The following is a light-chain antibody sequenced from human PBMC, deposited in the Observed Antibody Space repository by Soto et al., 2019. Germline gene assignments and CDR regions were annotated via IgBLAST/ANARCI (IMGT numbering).Light chain of an antibody. CDR2: GAS. J-gene: IGKJ4*01. Sequence: EIVLTQTPGTLSLSPGERATLSCRASQSVSSSYLAWFQKKPGQAPRLLIYGASSRATGIPDRFSGSGSGTDFTLTISRLEPEDFVVYYCQQYGSSPLTFGGGTQVDIK. CDR1: QSVSSSY. V-gene: IGKV3-20*01. CDR3: QQYGSSPLT.